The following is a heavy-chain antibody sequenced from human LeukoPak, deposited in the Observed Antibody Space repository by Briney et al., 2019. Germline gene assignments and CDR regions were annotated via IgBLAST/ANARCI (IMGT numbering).Heavy chain of an antibody. D-gene: IGHD3-22*01. J-gene: IGHJ5*02. V-gene: IGHV1-18*01. CDR3: ARDEARYSSGYYPNWFDP. Sequence: ASVKVSCKASGYTXTXXGISXXXXAXGQXXEWMGWISGYXGYTHYDNKLXGRVTTTTDTSTSTAYMELRSLRSDDTAVYYCARDEARYSSGYYPNWFDPWGQGTLVTVSS. CDR2: ISGYXGYT. CDR1: GYTXTXXG.